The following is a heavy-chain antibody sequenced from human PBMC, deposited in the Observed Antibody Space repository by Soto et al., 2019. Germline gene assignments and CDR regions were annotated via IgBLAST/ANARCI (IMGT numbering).Heavy chain of an antibody. J-gene: IGHJ6*02. Sequence: ASVKVSCKASGYTFTSYYMQWVRQAPGQGLEWMGIINPSGGSTSYAQKFQGRVTMTRDTSTSTVYMELSSLRSEDTAVYYCARGHSWQLTPGGMDVWGQGTTVTVSS. D-gene: IGHD6-6*01. V-gene: IGHV1-46*01. CDR2: INPSGGST. CDR3: ARGHSWQLTPGGMDV. CDR1: GYTFTSYY.